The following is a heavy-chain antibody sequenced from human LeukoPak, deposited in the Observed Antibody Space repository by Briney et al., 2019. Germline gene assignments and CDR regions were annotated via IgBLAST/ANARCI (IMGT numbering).Heavy chain of an antibody. CDR2: ISSSGSTI. D-gene: IGHD5-12*01. Sequence: GGSLRLSCAASGFTFSSYVMNWVRQAPGKGLEWVSYISSSGSTIYYADSVKGRFTISRDNAKNSLYLQMNSLRAEDTAVYYCARDLSGPEDLWGRGTLVTVSS. CDR1: GFTFSSYV. V-gene: IGHV3-48*03. J-gene: IGHJ2*01. CDR3: ARDLSGPEDL.